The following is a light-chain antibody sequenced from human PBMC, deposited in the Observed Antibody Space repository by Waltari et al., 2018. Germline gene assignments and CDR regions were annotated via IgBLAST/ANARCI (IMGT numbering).Light chain of an antibody. V-gene: IGLV2-14*01. CDR2: DVN. J-gene: IGLJ2*01. Sequence: QSAPTQPASVSASPGQSITISCTGTSGDIGGSDFVSWYQHHPGRAPKVLIFDVNHRPSGIPHRFSGSKSGNTASLTISGLQAEDDADYYCSSPSTNNVFVFGGGTKVTVL. CDR3: SSPSTNNVFV. CDR1: SGDIGGSDF.